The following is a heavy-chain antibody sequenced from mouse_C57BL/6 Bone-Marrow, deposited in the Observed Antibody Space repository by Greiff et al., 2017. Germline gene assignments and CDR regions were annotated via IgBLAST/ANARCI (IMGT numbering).Heavy chain of an antibody. CDR1: GYAFTNYL. J-gene: IGHJ3*01. CDR3: ARRDDIYYWFAY. Sequence: VQLQQSGAELVRPGTSVKVSCKASGYAFTNYLIEWVKQRPGQGLEWIGVINPGSGGTNYNEKFKGKATLTADKSSSTAYMQLSSLTSEDSAVXFCARRDDIYYWFAYWGQGTLVTVSA. V-gene: IGHV1-54*01. D-gene: IGHD2-3*01. CDR2: INPGSGGT.